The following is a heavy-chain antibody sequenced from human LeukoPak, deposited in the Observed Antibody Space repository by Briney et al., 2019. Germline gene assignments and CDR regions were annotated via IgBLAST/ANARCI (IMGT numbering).Heavy chain of an antibody. CDR2: IYYSGST. Sequence: SETLSLSCTVSGGSISSGGYYWSWIRQHPGKGLEWIGYIYYSGSTYYNPSLKSRVTISVDTSKNQFSLKLTSVTAADTAVYYCARNPVTGENPKFDYWGQGTLVTVSS. J-gene: IGHJ4*02. CDR3: ARNPVTGENPKFDY. D-gene: IGHD6-19*01. CDR1: GGSISSGGYY. V-gene: IGHV4-31*03.